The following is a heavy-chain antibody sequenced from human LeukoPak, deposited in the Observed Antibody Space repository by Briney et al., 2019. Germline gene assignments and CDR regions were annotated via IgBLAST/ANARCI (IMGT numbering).Heavy chain of an antibody. J-gene: IGHJ4*02. Sequence: PGGSLRLSCAASGFTFTRYGMHWVRQAPGKGLEWVACIRYDGSDKYFADSVKGRFTISRDDAKNIMFLQMNSLRAEDTAVYYCGKDLYGDYVSRTYRAIDDWGQGTLVTVSS. CDR1: GFTFTRYG. CDR2: IRYDGSDK. V-gene: IGHV3-30*02. CDR3: GKDLYGDYVSRTYRAIDD. D-gene: IGHD3-16*02.